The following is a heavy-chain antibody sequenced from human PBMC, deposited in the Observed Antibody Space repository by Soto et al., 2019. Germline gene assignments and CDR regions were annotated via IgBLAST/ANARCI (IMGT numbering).Heavy chain of an antibody. Sequence: QVQLVESGGGVVQPGRSLRLSCAAAGFTFSSCGRHCVRQAPGKGQEWVAVRSYDGSNKYYADSVKGRFTISRDNSKNTLYLQMNILRAEDTAVYYCANERGIDYWGQGTLVTVSS. CDR2: RSYDGSNK. V-gene: IGHV3-30*18. CDR3: ANERGIDY. D-gene: IGHD3-16*01. CDR1: GFTFSSCG. J-gene: IGHJ4*02.